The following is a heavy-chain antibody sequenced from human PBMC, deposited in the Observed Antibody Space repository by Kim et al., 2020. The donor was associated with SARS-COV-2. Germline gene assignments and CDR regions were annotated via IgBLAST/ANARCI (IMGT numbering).Heavy chain of an antibody. D-gene: IGHD3-16*01. CDR3: ARDPEGVFNYYYGMDV. V-gene: IGHV3-30*01. J-gene: IGHJ6*02. Sequence: SVQGRYTTSMDKSKNTLYLKMNSMRAEDTAVYYCARDPEGVFNYYYGMDVWGQGTTVTVSS.